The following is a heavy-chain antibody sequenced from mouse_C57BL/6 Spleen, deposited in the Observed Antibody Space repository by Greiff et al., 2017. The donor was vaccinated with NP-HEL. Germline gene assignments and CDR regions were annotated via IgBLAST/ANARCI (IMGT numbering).Heavy chain of an antibody. CDR3: ARGGIYYDYGYAMDY. J-gene: IGHJ4*01. CDR2: ISSGGSYT. CDR1: GFTFSSYG. V-gene: IGHV5-6*01. D-gene: IGHD2-4*01. Sequence: EVQLQESGGDLVKPGGSLKLSCAASGFTFSSYGMSWVRQTPDKRLEWVATISSGGSYTYYPDSVKGRFTISRDNSKNTLYLQMSSLKSEDTAMYYCARGGIYYDYGYAMDYWGQGTSVTVSS.